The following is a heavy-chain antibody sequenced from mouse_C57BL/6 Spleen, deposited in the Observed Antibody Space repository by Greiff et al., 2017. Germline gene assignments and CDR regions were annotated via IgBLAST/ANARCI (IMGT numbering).Heavy chain of an antibody. J-gene: IGHJ3*01. CDR3: ARSNDYYWGSWFAY. Sequence: QVQLQQSGPELVKPGASVKISCKASGYAFSSSWMNWVKQRPGKGLEWIGRIYPGDGDTNYNGKFKGKATLTADKSSSTAYMQLSSLTSDDSAVYFFARSNDYYWGSWFAYWGQGTLVTVSA. D-gene: IGHD2-3*01. CDR2: IYPGDGDT. CDR1: GYAFSSSW. V-gene: IGHV1-82*01.